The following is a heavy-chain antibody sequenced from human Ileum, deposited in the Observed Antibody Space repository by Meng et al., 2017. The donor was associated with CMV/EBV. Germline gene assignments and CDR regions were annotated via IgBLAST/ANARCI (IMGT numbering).Heavy chain of an antibody. Sequence: EVQLLESGGDLIQPGGSLGLSCVASGFSFSNYAMNWVRQAPGKGLEFVSRISDSGHMTEYLDSVKGRFTISRDNSKNTMYLQMNSLRVEDTALYYCAKDLTVRSEFDCWGQGTLVTVSS. D-gene: IGHD1-14*01. CDR1: GFSFSNYA. CDR3: AKDLTVRSEFDC. V-gene: IGHV3-23*01. CDR2: ISDSGHMT. J-gene: IGHJ4*02.